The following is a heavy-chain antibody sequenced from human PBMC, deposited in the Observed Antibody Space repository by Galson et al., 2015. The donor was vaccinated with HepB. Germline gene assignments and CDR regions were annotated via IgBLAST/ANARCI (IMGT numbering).Heavy chain of an antibody. CDR2: IYPGDSDT. CDR1: GYSFTSYW. J-gene: IGHJ3*02. D-gene: IGHD6-19*01. Sequence: QSGAEVKKPGESLKISCTGSGYSFTSYWIGWVRQMPGKGLEWMGIIYPGDSDTRYSPSFQGQVTISADKSISTAYLQWSSLKASDTAMYYCASEGTRMYSSGWPGAFDIWGQGTMVTVSS. CDR3: ASEGTRMYSSGWPGAFDI. V-gene: IGHV5-51*03.